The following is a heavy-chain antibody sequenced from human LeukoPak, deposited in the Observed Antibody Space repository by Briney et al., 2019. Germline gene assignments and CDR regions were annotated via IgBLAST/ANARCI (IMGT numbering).Heavy chain of an antibody. CDR1: GGTFSSYA. Sequence: SVKVSCKASGGTFSSYAISWVRQAPGQGLEWMGRIIPIFGTANYAQKFQGRVTITTSESTSTAYMELISLRSEDTAVYYCARGAVGALSGAYPGEYYFDYWGQGTLVTVSS. J-gene: IGHJ4*02. CDR2: IIPIFGTA. V-gene: IGHV1-69*05. CDR3: ARGAVGALSGAYPGEYYFDY. D-gene: IGHD1-26*01.